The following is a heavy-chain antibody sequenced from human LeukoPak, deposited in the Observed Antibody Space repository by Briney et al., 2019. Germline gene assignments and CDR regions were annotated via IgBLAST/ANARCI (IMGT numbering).Heavy chain of an antibody. Sequence: PSETLSLTCTVSGGSVSSSSDYWGWVRQPPGKGLEWIGSISGNTYYNPSLKRRVTISVDTSKNQFSLKLSSVTAADTAVYYCARDERYYDILTGYYDYGMDVWGQGTTVTVSS. CDR2: ISGNT. J-gene: IGHJ6*02. CDR3: ARDERYYDILTGYYDYGMDV. D-gene: IGHD3-9*01. V-gene: IGHV4-39*02. CDR1: GGSVSSSSDY.